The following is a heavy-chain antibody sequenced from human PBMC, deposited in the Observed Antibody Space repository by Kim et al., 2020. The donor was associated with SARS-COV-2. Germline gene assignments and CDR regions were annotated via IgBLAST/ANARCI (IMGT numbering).Heavy chain of an antibody. J-gene: IGHJ4*02. CDR1: GFTFSSYS. D-gene: IGHD6-19*01. CDR2: ISSSSSYI. V-gene: IGHV3-21*01. Sequence: GGSLRLSCAASGFTFSSYSMNWVRQAPGKGLEWVSSISSSSSYIYYADSVKGRFTISRDNAKNSLYLQMNSLRAEDTAVYYCARGPIAVAGTMFDYWGQGTLVTVSS. CDR3: ARGPIAVAGTMFDY.